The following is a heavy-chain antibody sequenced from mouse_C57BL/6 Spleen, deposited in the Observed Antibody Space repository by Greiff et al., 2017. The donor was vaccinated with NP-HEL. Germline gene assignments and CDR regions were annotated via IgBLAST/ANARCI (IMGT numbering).Heavy chain of an antibody. V-gene: IGHV3-6*01. CDR1: GYSITSGYY. CDR3: ARGGYYGSSYAWFAY. J-gene: IGHJ3*01. Sequence: EVQLQESGPGLVKPSQSLSLTCSVTGYSITSGYYWNWIRQFPGNKLEWMGYISYDGSNNYNPSLKNRISITRDTSKNQFFLKLNSVTTEDTATYYCARGGYYGSSYAWFAYWGQGTLVTVSA. D-gene: IGHD1-1*01. CDR2: ISYDGSN.